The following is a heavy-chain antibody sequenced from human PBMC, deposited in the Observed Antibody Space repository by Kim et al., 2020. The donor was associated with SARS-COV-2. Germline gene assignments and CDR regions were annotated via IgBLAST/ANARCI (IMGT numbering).Heavy chain of an antibody. Sequence: ADSVKGRFTMSRDNAQNSLYLQMNSLGAEDTAVYYCARDLYDSGSYGFDYWGQGTLVTVSS. D-gene: IGHD3-10*01. V-gene: IGHV3-11*05. CDR3: ARDLYDSGSYGFDY. J-gene: IGHJ4*02.